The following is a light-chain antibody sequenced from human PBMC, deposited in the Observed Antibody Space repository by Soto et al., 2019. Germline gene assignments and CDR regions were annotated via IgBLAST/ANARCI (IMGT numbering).Light chain of an antibody. CDR3: QQYNTWTWT. CDR2: GAA. J-gene: IGKJ1*01. V-gene: IGKV3-15*01. Sequence: EIVMTPSPASLSVSPGTRATLSCRASQTISTHLAWYQHKPGQPPSLLIYGAATRATGVPARFSGSWSGTLFTLTIASLQSEDFAVYYCQQYNTWTWTFGQGTKVDIK. CDR1: QTISTH.